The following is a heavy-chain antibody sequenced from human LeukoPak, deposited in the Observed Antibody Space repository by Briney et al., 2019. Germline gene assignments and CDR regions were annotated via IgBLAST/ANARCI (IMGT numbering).Heavy chain of an antibody. CDR3: AKVPRQNGWFPLSDY. V-gene: IGHV3-30*18. J-gene: IGHJ4*02. CDR1: GFTFRSYA. CDR2: ISYDGGNK. D-gene: IGHD6-19*01. Sequence: GGSLRLSCAASGFTFRSYAMHWVRQAPGKGLEWVAVISYDGGNKYYAESVKGRFTISRDNSKNTLYLQMNSPRAEDTAVYYCAKVPRQNGWFPLSDYWGQGALVTVSS.